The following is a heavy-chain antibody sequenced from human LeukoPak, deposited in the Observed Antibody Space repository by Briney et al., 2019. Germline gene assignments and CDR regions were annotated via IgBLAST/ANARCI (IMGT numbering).Heavy chain of an antibody. Sequence: PSETLSLTCTVSVGSISSYYWSWIRQPPGKGLEWIGYIYYSGSTNYNPSLKSRVTISVDTSKNQFSLKLSSVTAADTAVYYCARNRQWRTFDYWGQGTLVTVSS. D-gene: IGHD6-19*01. CDR3: ARNRQWRTFDY. V-gene: IGHV4-59*01. CDR1: VGSISSYY. J-gene: IGHJ4*02. CDR2: IYYSGST.